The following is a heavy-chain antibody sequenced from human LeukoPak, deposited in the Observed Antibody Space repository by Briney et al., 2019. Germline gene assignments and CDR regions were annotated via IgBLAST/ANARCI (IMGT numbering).Heavy chain of an antibody. J-gene: IGHJ4*02. CDR3: ARSRIAVAPADY. Sequence: SETLSLTCTVSGGSISNFYWSWIRQPPGKGLEWIGYIYNSGSTNYNPSLKSRVSISVDTSKNQFSLRLGSVTVADTAVYFCARSRIAVAPADYWGQGTLVTVSS. CDR1: GGSISNFY. CDR2: IYNSGST. D-gene: IGHD6-19*01. V-gene: IGHV4-59*08.